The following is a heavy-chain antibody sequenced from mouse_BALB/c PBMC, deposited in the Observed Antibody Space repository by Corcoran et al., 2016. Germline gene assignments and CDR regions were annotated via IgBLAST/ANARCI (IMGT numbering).Heavy chain of an antibody. CDR3: ASSTGSDFDY. CDR1: GYSFTGYY. Sequence: EVQLLQSGPELVKPGASVKISCKASGYSFTGYYMHWVKQGHVKSLEWIGRINPYNGATSYNQNFKDKASLTVDKSSSTAYMELHSLTSEDSAVYYCASSTGSDFDYWGQGTTLTVSS. V-gene: IGHV1-31*01. D-gene: IGHD4-1*02. CDR2: INPYNGAT. J-gene: IGHJ2*01.